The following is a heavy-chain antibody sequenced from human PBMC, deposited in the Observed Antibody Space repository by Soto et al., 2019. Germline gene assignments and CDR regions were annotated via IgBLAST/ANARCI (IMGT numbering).Heavy chain of an antibody. J-gene: IGHJ6*02. CDR3: AKDNPRITMIVAVGGGMDV. Sequence: QVQLVESGGGVVQPGRSLRLSCAASGFTFSSYGMHWVRQAPGKGLEWVAVISYDGSNKYYADSVKGRFTISRDNSKNTLYLQMNSLRAEDTAVYYCAKDNPRITMIVAVGGGMDVWGQGTTVTVS. CDR1: GFTFSSYG. CDR2: ISYDGSNK. D-gene: IGHD3-22*01. V-gene: IGHV3-30*18.